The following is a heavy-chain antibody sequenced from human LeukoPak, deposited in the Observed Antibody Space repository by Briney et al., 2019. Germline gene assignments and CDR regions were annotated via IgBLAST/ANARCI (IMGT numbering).Heavy chain of an antibody. V-gene: IGHV1-69*06. Sequence: ASVKVSCKASGGTFNSYAISWVRQAPGQGLEWMGGIIPMSDTANYPQKFRGRLTITADIPTSTVYMELSSLRSEDTAVYYCAREDDTGRYMGDDAFDIWGQGTMATVSS. CDR2: IIPMSDTA. J-gene: IGHJ3*02. D-gene: IGHD1-26*01. CDR3: AREDDTGRYMGDDAFDI. CDR1: GGTFNSYA.